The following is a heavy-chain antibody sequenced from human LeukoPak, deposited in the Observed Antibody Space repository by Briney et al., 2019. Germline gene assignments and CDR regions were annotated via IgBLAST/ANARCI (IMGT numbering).Heavy chain of an antibody. J-gene: IGHJ6*02. CDR1: GGTFISYA. CDR2: ISAYNGNT. Sequence: ASVKVSCKASGGTFISYAISWVRQAPGQGLEWMGWISAYNGNTNYAQKLQGRVTMTTDTSTSTAYMELRSLRSDDTAVYYCARRSSSASSYYYYGMDVWGQGTTVTVSS. D-gene: IGHD6-6*01. V-gene: IGHV1-18*01. CDR3: ARRSSSASSYYYYGMDV.